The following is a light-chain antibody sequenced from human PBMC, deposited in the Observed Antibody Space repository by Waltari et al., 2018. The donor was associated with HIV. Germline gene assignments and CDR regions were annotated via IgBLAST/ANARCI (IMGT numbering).Light chain of an antibody. J-gene: IGLJ2*01. CDR1: KRADKY. V-gene: IGLV3-1*01. CDR3: QAWDSDTPKV. CDR2: KDG. Sequence: SYELTQPPSVSVSPGQTASIPCSGDKRADKYACCYQQKPGQSPVLVIYKDGKRPSGIPERFSGFNSGNTATLTISGTQAMDEADYYCQAWDSDTPKVFGGGTKLTVL.